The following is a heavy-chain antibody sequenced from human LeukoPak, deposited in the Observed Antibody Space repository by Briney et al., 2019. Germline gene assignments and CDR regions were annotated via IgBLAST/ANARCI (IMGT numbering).Heavy chain of an antibody. CDR2: SSGSGDST. J-gene: IGHJ6*03. D-gene: IGHD3-3*01. CDR3: ASLKGRFLEWPMDV. V-gene: IGHV3-23*01. CDR1: GFTFSNYA. Sequence: PGGSLRLSCVASGFTFSNYAMTWVRQAPGKGLEWVSGSSGSGDSTYYADSVKGRFTISRDNAKNTLYLQMNSLRAEDTAVYYCASLKGRFLEWPMDVWGKGTTVTVSS.